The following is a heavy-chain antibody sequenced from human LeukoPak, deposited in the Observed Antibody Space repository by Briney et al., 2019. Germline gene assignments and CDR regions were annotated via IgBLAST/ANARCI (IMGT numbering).Heavy chain of an antibody. V-gene: IGHV3-49*04. J-gene: IGHJ4*02. Sequence: GGSLRLSCTASGFTFGDYAMSWVRQAPGMGLEWVGFIRSKAYGGTTEYAASVKGRLTISRDDSKSIAYLQMNSLKTEDTAVYYCTRWSLLWFGELFDYWGQGTLVTVSS. D-gene: IGHD3-10*01. CDR2: IRSKAYGGTT. CDR1: GFTFGDYA. CDR3: TRWSLLWFGELFDY.